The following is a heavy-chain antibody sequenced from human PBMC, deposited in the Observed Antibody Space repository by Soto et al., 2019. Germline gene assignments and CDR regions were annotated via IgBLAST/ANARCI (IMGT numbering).Heavy chain of an antibody. J-gene: IGHJ6*02. CDR3: ARSRIVTGTTDYYYYGMDV. CDR1: GGTFSSYA. CDR2: IIPIFGTA. V-gene: IGHV1-69*12. D-gene: IGHD1-7*01. Sequence: QVQLVQSGAEVKKPGSSVKVSCKASGGTFSSYAISWVRQAPGQGLEWMGGIIPIFGTANYAQKFQGRVTITADESTSTAYMELSSRRSEDTAVYYCARSRIVTGTTDYYYYGMDVWGQGTTVTVSS.